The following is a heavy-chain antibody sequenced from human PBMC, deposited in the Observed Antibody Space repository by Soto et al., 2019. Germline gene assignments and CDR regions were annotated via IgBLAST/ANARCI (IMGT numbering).Heavy chain of an antibody. CDR3: AREGASIVVVPAAKIPFDY. J-gene: IGHJ4*02. D-gene: IGHD2-2*01. V-gene: IGHV1-46*01. Sequence: ASVNCSCKASGYTFTSYYMHWVRQAPGQGLEWMGIINPSGGSTSYAQKFQGRVTMTRDTSTSTVYMELSSLRSEDTAVYYCAREGASIVVVPAAKIPFDYWGQGTLVTVS. CDR2: INPSGGST. CDR1: GYTFTSYY.